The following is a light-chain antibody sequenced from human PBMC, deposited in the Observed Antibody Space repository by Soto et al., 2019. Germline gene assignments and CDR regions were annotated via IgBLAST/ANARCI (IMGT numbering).Light chain of an antibody. CDR1: QSVSSY. V-gene: IGKV3-11*01. CDR2: DAS. J-gene: IGKJ5*01. CDR3: QQRSNWPIT. Sequence: EIVLTQSPATLSLSPGERATLSCRASQSVSSYLAWYQQKPGQAPRLLIHDASNRATAIPARFSGSGSGTDFTLTISSLDPEDFAVYYCQQRSNWPITFGQGTDWRL.